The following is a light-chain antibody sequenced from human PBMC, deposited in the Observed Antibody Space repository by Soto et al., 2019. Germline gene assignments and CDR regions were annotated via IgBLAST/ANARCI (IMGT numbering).Light chain of an antibody. CDR1: QSVSSSY. Sequence: EIVLTQSPGTRSLSPGERATLSCRASQSVSSSYLAWYQQKPGQAPRLLIYGASTRATGIPVRFSGSGSGTEFTLTISSLQSEDFAVYYCHQYNYWPTFGQGTKVDIK. CDR2: GAS. V-gene: IGKV3-15*01. CDR3: HQYNYWPT. J-gene: IGKJ1*01.